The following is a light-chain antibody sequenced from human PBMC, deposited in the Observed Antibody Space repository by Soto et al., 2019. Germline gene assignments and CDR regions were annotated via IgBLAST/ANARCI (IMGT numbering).Light chain of an antibody. J-gene: IGKJ3*01. CDR1: QSVLYSSNNKNY. V-gene: IGKV4-1*01. CDR3: QQYYSTPRT. Sequence: DIVMTQSPDSLAVSLGERATINCKSSQSVLYSSNNKNYLAWYQEKPGQPPKLLIYWASTRESGVPDRFSGSGSARDFTLTISSLQAEDVAVYYGQQYYSTPRTFGPGTKVDIK. CDR2: WAS.